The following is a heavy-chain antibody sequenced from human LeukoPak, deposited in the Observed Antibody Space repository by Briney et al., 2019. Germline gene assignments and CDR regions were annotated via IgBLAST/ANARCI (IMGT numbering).Heavy chain of an antibody. CDR1: GYIFITFG. D-gene: IGHD3-16*01. V-gene: IGHV1-18*01. Sequence: ASVKVSCKTSGYIFITFGISWVRQAPGQGLEWMGWISPYNGYTNYAQNLQGRVTMTTDTSTSTAYMELRSLRSDDTAVYYCARNGITYDAFDIWGQGTMVTVSS. J-gene: IGHJ3*02. CDR3: ARNGITYDAFDI. CDR2: ISPYNGYT.